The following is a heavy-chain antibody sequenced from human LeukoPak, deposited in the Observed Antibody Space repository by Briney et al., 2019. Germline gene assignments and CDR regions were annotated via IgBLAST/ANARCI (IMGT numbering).Heavy chain of an antibody. CDR1: GGSISSYY. J-gene: IGHJ4*02. Sequence: SETLSLTCTVSGGSISSYYLNWIRRPPGKGLEWIGYIYYSGSTNYNPSLKSRVTISLDTSKNQFSLKLSSVSAADTAVYYCARSGSYAAAGDYWGQGTLVTVSS. D-gene: IGHD2-15*01. CDR2: IYYSGST. CDR3: ARSGSYAAAGDY. V-gene: IGHV4-59*08.